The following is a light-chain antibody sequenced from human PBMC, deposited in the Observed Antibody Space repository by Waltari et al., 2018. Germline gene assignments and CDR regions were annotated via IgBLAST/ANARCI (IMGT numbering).Light chain of an antibody. CDR3: TSYAGSTLFVI. V-gene: IGLV2-14*03. CDR1: VDPNQF. J-gene: IGLJ2*01. Sequence: QSALTQPASVSGSPGQSITVSCPGVDPNQFVSWYPQQPGKAPRLIIYGVSERPSGVSHRFSGSKSGSTAYLTISGLQAEDEANYFCTSYAGSTLFVIFGGGTKLTVL. CDR2: GVS.